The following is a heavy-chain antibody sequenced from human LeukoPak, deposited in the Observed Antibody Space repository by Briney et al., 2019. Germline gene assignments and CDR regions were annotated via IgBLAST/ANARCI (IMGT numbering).Heavy chain of an antibody. J-gene: IGHJ4*02. CDR3: AKEGYYHGSGSYYSYIDY. CDR1: GFTFSSYA. CDR2: ISGSGGST. V-gene: IGHV3-23*01. D-gene: IGHD3-10*01. Sequence: GGSLRLSCAAYGFTFSSYAVNWVRQAPGKGLEWVSTISGSGGSTYYADSVKGRFTISRDNSKNTLYLQMNSLRAEDTAVYYCAKEGYYHGSGSYYSYIDYWGQGTLVTVSS.